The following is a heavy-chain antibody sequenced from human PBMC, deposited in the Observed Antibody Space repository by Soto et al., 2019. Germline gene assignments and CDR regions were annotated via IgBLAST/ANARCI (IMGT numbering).Heavy chain of an antibody. CDR2: IKSKTDGGTT. CDR3: TTDLRVLLWFGELNPPTSDDY. V-gene: IGHV3-15*07. D-gene: IGHD3-10*01. CDR1: GFTFSNAW. Sequence: GGSLRLSCAASGFTFSNAWMNWVRQAPGKGLEWVGRIKSKTDGGTTDYAAPVKGRFTISRDDSKNTLYLQMNSLKTEDTAVYYCTTDLRVLLWFGELNPPTSDDYWGQGTLVTVSS. J-gene: IGHJ4*02.